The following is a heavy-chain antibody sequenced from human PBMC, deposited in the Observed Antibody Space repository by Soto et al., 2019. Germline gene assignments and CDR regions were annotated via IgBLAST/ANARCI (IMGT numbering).Heavy chain of an antibody. CDR1: GGSISAGSYY. D-gene: IGHD2-8*02. Sequence: SETLSLTCTVSGGSISAGSYYWSWIRQSPGKGLEWIGFIYYTGTTNYNPSLKSRVTMSVDTSKNQVSLNLSSVTAADTAVYYCARVGSTENCFDPWGQGTLVTVSS. J-gene: IGHJ5*02. CDR2: IYYTGTT. CDR3: ARVGSTENCFDP. V-gene: IGHV4-61*01.